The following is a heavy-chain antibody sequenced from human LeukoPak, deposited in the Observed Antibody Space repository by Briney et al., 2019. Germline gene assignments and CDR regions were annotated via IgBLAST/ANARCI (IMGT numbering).Heavy chain of an antibody. V-gene: IGHV4-39*07. Sequence: PSETLSLTCTVSGGSISSSSYYWGWIRQPPGKGLEWIGSIYYSGSTNYNPSLKSRVTISVDTSKNQFSLKLSSVTAADTAVYYCARDSTLRFLEWLSPINWYFDLWGRGTLVTVSS. J-gene: IGHJ2*01. CDR3: ARDSTLRFLEWLSPINWYFDL. D-gene: IGHD3-3*01. CDR2: IYYSGST. CDR1: GGSISSSSYY.